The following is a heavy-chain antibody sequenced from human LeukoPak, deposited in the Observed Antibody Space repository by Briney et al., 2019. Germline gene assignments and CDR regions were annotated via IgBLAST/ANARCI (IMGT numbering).Heavy chain of an antibody. Sequence: GASVKVSCKASGGTFSSYAISWVRQAPGQGLGWMGGIIPIFGTANYAQKFQGRVTITADESTSTAYMELSSLRSEDTAVYYCALGALWFGYTTYGMDVWGQGTTVTVSS. D-gene: IGHD3-10*01. J-gene: IGHJ6*02. CDR1: GGTFSSYA. CDR2: IIPIFGTA. CDR3: ALGALWFGYTTYGMDV. V-gene: IGHV1-69*13.